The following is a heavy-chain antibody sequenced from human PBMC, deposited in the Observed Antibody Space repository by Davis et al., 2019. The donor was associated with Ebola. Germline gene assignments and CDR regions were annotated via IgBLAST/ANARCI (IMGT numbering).Heavy chain of an antibody. CDR2: ISSSGSTI. CDR1: GFTFSSYE. Sequence: GESLKISCASSGFTFSSYEMNWVRQAQGKGLEWISYISSSGSTIYYADSVKGRFTISRDNAKNSLYLQMNSLRAEDTAVYYCARGDRDDYVWGSYRRYFDYWGQGTLVTVPS. V-gene: IGHV3-48*03. D-gene: IGHD3-16*02. J-gene: IGHJ4*02. CDR3: ARGDRDDYVWGSYRRYFDY.